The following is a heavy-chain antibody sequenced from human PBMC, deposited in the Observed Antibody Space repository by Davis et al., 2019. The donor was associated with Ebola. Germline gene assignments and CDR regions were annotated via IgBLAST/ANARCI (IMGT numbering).Heavy chain of an antibody. Sequence: PGGSLRLSCAASGFTFSRYWMSWVRQAPGKGLEWVANINQDGSEKYYVDSVKGRFTISRDNAKNSLYLQMNSLRAEDTAVYYCARDGYCSGGSCYSGFDWFDPWGQGTLVTVSS. V-gene: IGHV3-7*01. CDR2: INQDGSEK. CDR1: GFTFSRYW. J-gene: IGHJ5*02. D-gene: IGHD2-15*01. CDR3: ARDGYCSGGSCYSGFDWFDP.